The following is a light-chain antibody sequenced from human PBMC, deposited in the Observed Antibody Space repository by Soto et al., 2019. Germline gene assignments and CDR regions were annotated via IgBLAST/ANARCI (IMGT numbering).Light chain of an antibody. J-gene: IGKJ1*01. Sequence: DIQMTQSPSSLSASVGDRVTITCRASQSISSYLNWYQQKPGKAPKLLIYPASSLQSGVPSRFSGSGSGTDFTLTISSLQPDDFATYYCQQSYRTPWTFGQGTKVEIK. CDR3: QQSYRTPWT. CDR2: PAS. CDR1: QSISSY. V-gene: IGKV1-39*01.